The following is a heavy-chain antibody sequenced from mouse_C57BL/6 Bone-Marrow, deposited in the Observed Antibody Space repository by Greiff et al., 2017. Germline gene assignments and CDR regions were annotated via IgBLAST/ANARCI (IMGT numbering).Heavy chain of an antibody. Sequence: QVQLQQSGPELVKPGASVKISCKASGYSFTSYYIHWVKQRPGQGLEWIGWIYPASGNTKYNEKFKGKATLTADTSSSTAYMQLSSLTSEDSAVYYCARGIYYDYDDYFDYWGQGTTLTVS. D-gene: IGHD2-4*01. J-gene: IGHJ2*01. CDR1: GYSFTSYY. CDR3: ARGIYYDYDDYFDY. CDR2: IYPASGNT. V-gene: IGHV1-66*01.